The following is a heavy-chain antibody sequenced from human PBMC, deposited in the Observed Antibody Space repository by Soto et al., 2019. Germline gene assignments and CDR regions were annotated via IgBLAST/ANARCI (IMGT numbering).Heavy chain of an antibody. V-gene: IGHV4-61*08. CDR3: ARERPYYGFDY. CDR2: ISYSGST. CDR1: NGSVSTPAYY. J-gene: IGHJ4*02. Sequence: PSLTCTVSNGSVSTPAYYWSWIRQPPGKGLEWIGYISYSGSTNYSPSLKSRVAISVDASKNQFSLKLSSVTAADTAVYYCARERPYYGFDYWGQGTLVTVSS. D-gene: IGHD3-10*01.